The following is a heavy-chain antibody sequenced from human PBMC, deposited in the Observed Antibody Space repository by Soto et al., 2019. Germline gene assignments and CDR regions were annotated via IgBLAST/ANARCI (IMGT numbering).Heavy chain of an antibody. J-gene: IGHJ4*02. V-gene: IGHV1-46*03. CDR2: IKPSGGSR. Sequence: ASVKVSCKAPGYIFSSFYIHWVRQAPGQGLEWMGIIKPSGGSRSYAQKFLGRVTLTRDTSTNTVYMELSSLRSEDTAMYFCASDSNSWVFDNSGQGTLDTVSS. D-gene: IGHD6-13*01. CDR1: GYIFSSFY. CDR3: ASDSNSWVFDN.